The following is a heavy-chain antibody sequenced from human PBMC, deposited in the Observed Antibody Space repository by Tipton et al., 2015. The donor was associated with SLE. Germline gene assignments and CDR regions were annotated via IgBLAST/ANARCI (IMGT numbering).Heavy chain of an antibody. V-gene: IGHV4-34*01. CDR3: ARGTYYYDSSGSTDYFDY. Sequence: LRLSCAVYGGSFSGYYWSWIRQPPGKGLEWIGEINHSGSTNYNPSLKSRVTISVDTSKNQFSLKLSSVTAADTAVYYCARGTYYYDSSGSTDYFDYWGQGTLVTVSS. J-gene: IGHJ4*02. D-gene: IGHD3-22*01. CDR1: GGSFSGYY. CDR2: INHSGST.